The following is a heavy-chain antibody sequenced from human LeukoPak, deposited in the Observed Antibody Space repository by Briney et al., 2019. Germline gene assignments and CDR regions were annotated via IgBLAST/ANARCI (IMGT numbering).Heavy chain of an antibody. CDR2: ISGSGPST. V-gene: IGHV3-23*01. Sequence: GGSLRLSCAASGFTFSSYAMSWVRQAPGKGLEWVSAISGSGPSTYYADSVKGRFTISRDNSKNTLYLQMNSLRAEDTAVYYCATSSAMSCSSTTCYSDYWGQGALVTVSS. D-gene: IGHD2-2*01. J-gene: IGHJ4*02. CDR3: ATSSAMSCSSTTCYSDY. CDR1: GFTFSSYA.